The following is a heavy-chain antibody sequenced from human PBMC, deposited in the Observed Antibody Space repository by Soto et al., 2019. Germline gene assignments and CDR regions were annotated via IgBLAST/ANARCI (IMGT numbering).Heavy chain of an antibody. Sequence: VQLVESGGGLVQPGGSLRLSCAASGFTFSNYGMNWVRQAPRKGLAWVSYISSNSATRQYADSVKGRFTISSDKAKNSMYLKMNSLRDEATAVYYSARGGAARPDYWGQGGLVAVSS. D-gene: IGHD6-6*01. V-gene: IGHV3-48*02. CDR3: ARGGAARPDY. CDR1: GFTFSNYG. J-gene: IGHJ4*02. CDR2: ISSNSATR.